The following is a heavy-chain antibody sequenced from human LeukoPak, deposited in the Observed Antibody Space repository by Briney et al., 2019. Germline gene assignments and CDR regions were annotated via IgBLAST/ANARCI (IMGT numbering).Heavy chain of an antibody. CDR1: GGSISSSSYY. CDR3: ARDGYSSSWFFDY. J-gene: IGHJ4*02. D-gene: IGHD6-13*01. Sequence: KPSETLSLTCTVSGGSISSSSYYWGWIRQPPGKGLEWIGSIYYSGSTYYNPSLKSRVTISVDTSKNQFSLKLSSVTAADTAVYYCARDGYSSSWFFDYWGQGTLVTVSS. V-gene: IGHV4-39*07. CDR2: IYYSGST.